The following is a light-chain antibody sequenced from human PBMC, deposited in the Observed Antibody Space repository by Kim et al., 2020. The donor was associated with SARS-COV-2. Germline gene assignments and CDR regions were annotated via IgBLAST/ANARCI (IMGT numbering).Light chain of an antibody. CDR1: CSDVGGDNY. Sequence: QSITISGTGTCSDVGGDNYVSWYQQHPGKAPKLMIYDVSNRPSVVSTLCSGSKSGNTASLTSSGLQAEDEADYYCSSYTSSSTRVFGGGTQLTVL. V-gene: IGLV2-14*03. CDR2: DVS. J-gene: IGLJ3*02. CDR3: SSYTSSSTRV.